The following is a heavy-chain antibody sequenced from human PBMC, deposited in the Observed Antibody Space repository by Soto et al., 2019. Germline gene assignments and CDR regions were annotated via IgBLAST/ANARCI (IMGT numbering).Heavy chain of an antibody. CDR2: IIPIFGTA. V-gene: IGHV1-69*13. CDR1: GVTFSSYA. J-gene: IGHJ6*02. CDR3: AIRPGATYGMDV. D-gene: IGHD5-12*01. Sequence: SVKVSCKASGVTFSSYAISWVRQAPGQGLEWMGGIIPIFGTANYAQKFQGRVTITADESTSTAYMELSSLRSEDTAVYYCAIRPGATYGMDVWGQGTTVTVSS.